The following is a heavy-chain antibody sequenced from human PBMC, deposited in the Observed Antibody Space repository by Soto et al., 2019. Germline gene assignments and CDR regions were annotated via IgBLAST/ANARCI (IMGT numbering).Heavy chain of an antibody. J-gene: IGHJ5*02. CDR2: IIPIFGTA. Sequence: QVQLVQSGAEVKKPGSSVKVSCKASGGTFSSYAISWVRQAPGQGLEWMGGIIPIFGTANYAQKFQGRVTITADEATSTAYMELSSLRSEDKAVYYCASKPSDYGDYGWFDPWGQGTLVTVSS. D-gene: IGHD4-17*01. V-gene: IGHV1-69*01. CDR1: GGTFSSYA. CDR3: ASKPSDYGDYGWFDP.